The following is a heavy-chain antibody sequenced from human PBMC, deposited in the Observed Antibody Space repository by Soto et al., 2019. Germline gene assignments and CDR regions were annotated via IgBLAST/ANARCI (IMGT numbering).Heavy chain of an antibody. CDR2: ISYDGSNK. V-gene: IGHV3-30*18. J-gene: IGHJ4*02. CDR1: GFTFSSYG. D-gene: IGHD6-13*01. Sequence: GGSLRLSCAASGFTFSSYGMHWVRQAPGKGLEWVAVISYDGSNKYYADSVKGRFTISRDNSKNTLYLQMNSLRAEDTAVYYCAKPRAYSSSWYYFDYWGQGTLVTVSS. CDR3: AKPRAYSSSWYYFDY.